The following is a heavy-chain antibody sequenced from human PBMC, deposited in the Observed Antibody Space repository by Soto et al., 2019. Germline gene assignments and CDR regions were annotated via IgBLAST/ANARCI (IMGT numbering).Heavy chain of an antibody. CDR1: GFTFTSYG. V-gene: IGHV3-33*01. Sequence: GGSLRLSCAASGFTFTSYGMHWARQAPGKGLEWVAVLWSDGTYEHYGDSVKGRFTISRDNSKDTLYLQMNSLRVEDTAVYYCAREALPGVGGFDVWGQGTMVTVSS. D-gene: IGHD2-2*01. J-gene: IGHJ3*01. CDR2: LWSDGTYE. CDR3: AREALPGVGGFDV.